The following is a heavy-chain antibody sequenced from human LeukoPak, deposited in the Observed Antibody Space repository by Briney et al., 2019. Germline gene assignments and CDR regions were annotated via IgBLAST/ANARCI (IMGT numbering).Heavy chain of an antibody. CDR2: IYYSGST. V-gene: IGHV4-59*01. Sequence: SETLSLTCTVSGGSISSYYWSWIRQPPGKGLEWIGYIYYSGSTNYNPSLKSRVAISVDTSKNQFSLKLSSVTAADTAVYYCAGSDSSGYYNPSGNFDYWGQGTLVTVSS. CDR3: AGSDSSGYYNPSGNFDY. D-gene: IGHD3-22*01. CDR1: GGSISSYY. J-gene: IGHJ4*02.